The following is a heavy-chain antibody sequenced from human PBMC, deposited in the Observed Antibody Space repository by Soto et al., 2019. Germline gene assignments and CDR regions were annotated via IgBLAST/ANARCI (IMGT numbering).Heavy chain of an antibody. Sequence: QVQLQESGPGLVKPSETLSLTCTVSGGSVSGGSHYWSWIRQPPGKGLEWIGYIYYSGSTNYNPSIQSRVTILAATSQHQLSLKLSALTAAAPAVYYCATSPPGYPYYFDHWCQGTLVTVSS. J-gene: IGHJ4*02. CDR2: IYYSGST. CDR1: GGSVSGGSHY. CDR3: ATSPPGYPYYFDH. D-gene: IGHD5-18*01. V-gene: IGHV4-61*01.